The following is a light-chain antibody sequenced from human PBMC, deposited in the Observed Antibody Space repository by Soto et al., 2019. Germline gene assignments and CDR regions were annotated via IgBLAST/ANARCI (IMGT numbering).Light chain of an antibody. CDR2: GAS. CDR3: QQYGSAPPYT. Sequence: EIVLTQSPGTLSLSPGERATLSCRASHSVSSSYLAWYQQKPGQAPRLLIYGASSRATGIPDRFSGSGSGTYFTRTISRLEPEDFAVYYCQQYGSAPPYTFGQGTKLEIK. V-gene: IGKV3-20*01. CDR1: HSVSSSY. J-gene: IGKJ2*01.